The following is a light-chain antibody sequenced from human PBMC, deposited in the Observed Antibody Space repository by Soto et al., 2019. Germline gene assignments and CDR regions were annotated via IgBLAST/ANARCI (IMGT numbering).Light chain of an antibody. CDR3: CSYAGSSTV. Sequence: QSALTQPAYVSGSPGQSITISCTGTSSDVGSDNLVSWYQQHPGKAPKLMIYEGSKRPSGVSNRFSGSKSGNTASLTISGLQAEDEADYYCCSYAGSSTVFGTGTKLTV. V-gene: IGLV2-23*03. J-gene: IGLJ1*01. CDR1: SSDVGSDNL. CDR2: EGS.